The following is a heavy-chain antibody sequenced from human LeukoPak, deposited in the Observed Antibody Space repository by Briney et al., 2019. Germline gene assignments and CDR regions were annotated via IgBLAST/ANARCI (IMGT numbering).Heavy chain of an antibody. CDR2: INHSGST. D-gene: IGHD2/OR15-2a*01. CDR3: ARHVWVLHEENWFDP. Sequence: SETLSLTCAVYGGSFSGYYWSWIRQPPGKGLEWIGEINHSGSTNYNPSLKSRVTISVDTSKNQFSLKLSSVTAADTAVYYCARHVWVLHEENWFDPWGQGTLVTVSS. J-gene: IGHJ5*02. V-gene: IGHV4-34*01. CDR1: GGSFSGYY.